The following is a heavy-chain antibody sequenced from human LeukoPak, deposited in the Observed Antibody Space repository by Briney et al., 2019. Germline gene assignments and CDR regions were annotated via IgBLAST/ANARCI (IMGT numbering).Heavy chain of an antibody. CDR3: AKDIHYYDSSGGPDY. Sequence: PGGSLRLSCAASGFTFDDYAMHWVRQAPGKGLEWVSGISWNSGSVGYADSVKGRFTISRDNAKNSLFLQMNSLRAEDTALYYCAKDIHYYDSSGGPDYWGQGTLVTVSS. V-gene: IGHV3-9*01. CDR2: ISWNSGSV. J-gene: IGHJ4*02. CDR1: GFTFDDYA. D-gene: IGHD3-22*01.